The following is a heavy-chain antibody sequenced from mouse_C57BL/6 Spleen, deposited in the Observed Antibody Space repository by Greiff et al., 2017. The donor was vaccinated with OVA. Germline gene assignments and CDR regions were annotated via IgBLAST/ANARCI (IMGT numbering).Heavy chain of an antibody. J-gene: IGHJ4*01. CDR2: ISYDGSN. CDR1: GYSITSGYY. V-gene: IGHV3-6*01. D-gene: IGHD1-1*01. CDR3: ARDHLYSRYYAIDY. Sequence: EVKLQESGPGLVKPSQSLSLTCSVTGYSITSGYYWNWIRQFPGNKLEWMGYISYDGSNNYNPSLKNRISITRDTSKNQFFLKLNSVTTEDTATYYSARDHLYSRYYAIDYWGQGTSVTVSS.